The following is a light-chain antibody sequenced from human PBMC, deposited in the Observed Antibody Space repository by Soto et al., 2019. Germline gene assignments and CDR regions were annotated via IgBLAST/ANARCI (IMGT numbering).Light chain of an antibody. Sequence: QSALTQPRSVSGSPGQSVTISCTGTSSDVGGYNYVSWYLQHPGKAPKVMIYDVSKRPSGVPDRFSGSKSGNTASLTITGLQADDEAYYYCQSYDSRLSGGVLFGGGTKLTVL. CDR1: SSDVGGYNY. J-gene: IGLJ2*01. CDR2: DVS. CDR3: QSYDSRLSGGVL. V-gene: IGLV2-11*01.